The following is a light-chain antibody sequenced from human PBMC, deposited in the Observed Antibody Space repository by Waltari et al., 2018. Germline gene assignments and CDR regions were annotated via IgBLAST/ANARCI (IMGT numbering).Light chain of an antibody. CDR1: QSVSSY. CDR2: DAS. J-gene: IGKJ4*01. V-gene: IGKV3-11*01. CDR3: QQRSNWPPLT. Sequence: EIVLTQSPATLSLPQGERATISCRASQSVSSYLAWYQQKPGQAPSLLIYDASNRSTGIPARFSGSGSGTDFTLTISSLEPEDFAVYYCQQRSNWPPLTFGGGTKVEIK.